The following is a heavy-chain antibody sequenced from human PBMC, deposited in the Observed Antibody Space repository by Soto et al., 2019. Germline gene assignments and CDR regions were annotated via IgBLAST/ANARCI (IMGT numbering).Heavy chain of an antibody. D-gene: IGHD2-2*01. CDR2: ISSSSSYI. J-gene: IGHJ5*02. V-gene: IGHV3-21*01. Sequence: GGSLRLSCAASGFTFSSYSMNWVRQAPGKGLEWVSSISSSSSYIYYADSVKGRFTISRDNAKNSLYLQMNSLRAEDTAVYYCARDSDCSSTSCYFTDHGWFDPWGQGTLVTVSS. CDR1: GFTFSSYS. CDR3: ARDSDCSSTSCYFTDHGWFDP.